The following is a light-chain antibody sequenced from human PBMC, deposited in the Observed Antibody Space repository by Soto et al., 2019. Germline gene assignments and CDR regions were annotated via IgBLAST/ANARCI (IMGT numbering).Light chain of an antibody. J-gene: IGKJ4*01. Sequence: DVQMTQSPSSLSASVGDRVTITCRASQDINSWLAWYQQKPENAPKSLIHAASSLQTGVPSRFSGSGSGTDFTLTISSLQPEDSATYYCQQYNIYPLTFGGGTKVEIK. CDR3: QQYNIYPLT. CDR1: QDINSW. V-gene: IGKV1D-16*01. CDR2: AAS.